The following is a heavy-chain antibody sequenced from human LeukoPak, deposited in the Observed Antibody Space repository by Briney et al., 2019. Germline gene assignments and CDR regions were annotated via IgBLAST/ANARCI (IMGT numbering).Heavy chain of an antibody. V-gene: IGHV4-30-2*01. CDR3: ARGSGSYYVFDY. J-gene: IGHJ4*02. Sequence: PSQTLSLTCTVSGGSISSGGYYWSWIRQPPGKGLEWIGYIYHSGSTYYNPSLKSRVTISVDTSKNQFSLKLSSVTAADTAVYYCARGSGSYYVFDYWGQGTLVTVSS. D-gene: IGHD1-26*01. CDR1: GGSISSGGYY. CDR2: IYHSGST.